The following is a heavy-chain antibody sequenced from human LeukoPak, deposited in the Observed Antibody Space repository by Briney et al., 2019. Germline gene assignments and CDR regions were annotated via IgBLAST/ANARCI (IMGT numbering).Heavy chain of an antibody. CDR1: GGTFSSYA. J-gene: IGHJ5*02. D-gene: IGHD6-19*01. CDR2: IIPIFGTA. CDR3: VRVGSGLSRSGWFDP. Sequence: GSSVKVSCKASGGTFSSYAISWVRQAPGQGLEWMGGIIPIFGTANYAQKFQGRVTITADKSTSTAYMELSSLRSEDTAVYYCVRVGSGLSRSGWFDPRGQGTLVTVSS. V-gene: IGHV1-69*06.